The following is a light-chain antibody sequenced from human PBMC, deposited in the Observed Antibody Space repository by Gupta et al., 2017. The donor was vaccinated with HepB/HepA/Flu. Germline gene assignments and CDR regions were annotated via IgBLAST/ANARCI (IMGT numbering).Light chain of an antibody. V-gene: IGLV1-40*01. CDR2: GNS. J-gene: IGLJ3*02. CDR3: QSYDSSLSGSWV. CDR1: SSNIGAGYD. Sequence: SALTQPPSVSGAPAPRVPISCTGSSSNIGAGYDVHWYQQLPGTAPKLLIYGNSNRPSGVPDRFSGSKSGTSASLAITGLQAEDEADYYCQSYDSSLSGSWVFGGGTKLTVL.